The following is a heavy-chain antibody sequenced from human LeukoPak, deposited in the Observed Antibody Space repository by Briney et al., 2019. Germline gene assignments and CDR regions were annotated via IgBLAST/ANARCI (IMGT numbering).Heavy chain of an antibody. Sequence: GGSLRLSCAASGFTFSSCSMNWVRQAPGKGLEWVSSISSSSSYIYYADSVKGRFTISRDNARNSLYLQMNSLRAEDTAVYYCARDRLDYGSGSYDYWGQGTLVTVSS. J-gene: IGHJ4*02. D-gene: IGHD3-10*01. CDR1: GFTFSSCS. CDR2: ISSSSSYI. CDR3: ARDRLDYGSGSYDY. V-gene: IGHV3-21*01.